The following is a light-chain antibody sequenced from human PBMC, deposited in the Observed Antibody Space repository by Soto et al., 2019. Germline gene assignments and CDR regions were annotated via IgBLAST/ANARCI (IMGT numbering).Light chain of an antibody. V-gene: IGKV3-20*01. Sequence: EVVLTQSPGTVSLSPGESATLYCRSGQTVNANFLAWYEQKPGQAPRLLIYGVSNRAPGIPDRFSGSGSGTDFTLTISRLEPEDFAVYYCQQYGSSPLFTFGPGTKVDI. CDR3: QQYGSSPLFT. CDR2: GVS. CDR1: QTVNANF. J-gene: IGKJ3*01.